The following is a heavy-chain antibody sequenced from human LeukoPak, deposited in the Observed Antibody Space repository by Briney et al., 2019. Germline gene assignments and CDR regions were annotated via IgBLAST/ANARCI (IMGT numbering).Heavy chain of an antibody. CDR3: AGSYSSSWYGGGFDY. CDR2: INHSGST. CDR1: GGSFSGYY. J-gene: IGHJ4*02. Sequence: SETLSLTCAVYGGSFSGYYWSWIRQPPGKGLEWIGEINHSGSTNYNPSLKSRVTISVDTSKNQFSLKLSSVTAADTAVYYCAGSYSSSWYGGGFDYWGQGTLVTVSS. D-gene: IGHD6-13*01. V-gene: IGHV4-34*01.